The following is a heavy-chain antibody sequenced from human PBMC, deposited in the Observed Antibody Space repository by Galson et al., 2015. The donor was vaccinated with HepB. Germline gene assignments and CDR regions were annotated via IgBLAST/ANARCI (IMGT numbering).Heavy chain of an antibody. CDR3: ARGRGPSGRHSFDS. D-gene: IGHD3-10*01. Sequence: SPRLSCAASGFSVSSNYMTWVRQAPGKGLDWVSIIYGGGFTIYADSVKGRFTISRDNTRNTVYLQMRSLRAADTAVYYCARGRGPSGRHSFDSWGQGTMVTVSS. V-gene: IGHV3-53*01. J-gene: IGHJ4*02. CDR2: IYGGGFT. CDR1: GFSVSSNY.